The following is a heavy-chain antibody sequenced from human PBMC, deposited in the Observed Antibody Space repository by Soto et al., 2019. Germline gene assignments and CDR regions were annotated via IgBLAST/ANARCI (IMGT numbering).Heavy chain of an antibody. V-gene: IGHV3-23*03. CDR2: ILSDHNT. Sequence: EVQLLESGGGLVQPGGSLTISCAASGFTFSDYTMSWVRQAPGKVLECVSVILSDHNTYYADSVRGRFTISRDNSKNTLYLEMNSLRAEDTAVYYCARRTSGYFGYWGQGTLVTVSS. D-gene: IGHD6-19*01. CDR1: GFTFSDYT. CDR3: ARRTSGYFGY. J-gene: IGHJ4*02.